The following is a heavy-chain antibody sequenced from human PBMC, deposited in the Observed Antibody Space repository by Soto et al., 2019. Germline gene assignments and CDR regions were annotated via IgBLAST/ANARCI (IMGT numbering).Heavy chain of an antibody. J-gene: IGHJ3*02. CDR1: GYRFVSYW. Sequence: GESLKISCNGSGYRFVSYWIGWVRQMPGKGLEWMGIIYPGDSDTRYSPSFQGQVTMSADKSISTAYLQWSSLKASDIDTYYCARIFNDGFDMWGQGTMVTVSS. CDR2: IYPGDSDT. V-gene: IGHV5-51*01. CDR3: ARIFNDGFDM.